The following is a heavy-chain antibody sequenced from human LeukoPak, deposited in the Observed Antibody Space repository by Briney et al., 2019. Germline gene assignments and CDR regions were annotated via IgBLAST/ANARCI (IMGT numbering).Heavy chain of an antibody. CDR2: IDQGGGT. CDR1: GGSFSGYY. D-gene: IGHD4-23*01. CDR3: ARAYGGRFDY. V-gene: IGHV4-34*01. Sequence: PSETLSLTCAVYGGSFSGYYWSWIRQPPGEGLEWIGEIDQGGGTNHNPSLKSRDTLSVDRSKSQFSLRLRSVTAADTALYYCARAYGGRFDYWGHGALVTVSS. J-gene: IGHJ4*01.